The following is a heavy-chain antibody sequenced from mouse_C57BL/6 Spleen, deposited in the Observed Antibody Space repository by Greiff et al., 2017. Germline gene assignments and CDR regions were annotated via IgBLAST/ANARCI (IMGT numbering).Heavy chain of an antibody. CDR2: INPNNGGT. V-gene: IGHV1-26*01. CDR3: ARDGALAY. CDR1: GYTFTDYY. Sequence: VQLQQSGPELVKPGASVKISCKASGYTFTDYYMNWVKQSHGKSLEWIGDINPNNGGTSYNQKFKGKATLTVDKSSSTAYMGLRSLTSEDSAVYYCARDGALAYWGQGTLVTVSA. J-gene: IGHJ3*01. D-gene: IGHD2-3*01.